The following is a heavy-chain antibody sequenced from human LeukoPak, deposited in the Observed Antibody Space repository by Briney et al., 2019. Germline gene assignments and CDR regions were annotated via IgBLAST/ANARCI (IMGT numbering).Heavy chain of an antibody. D-gene: IGHD1-26*01. CDR1: GFTFDDYA. CDR2: ISWNSGSI. CDR3: AKGGIPGRSYYFDY. J-gene: IGHJ4*02. V-gene: IGHV3-9*01. Sequence: PGGSLRLSCAASGFTFDDYAMHWVRQAPGKGLEWVSGISWNSGSIGYADSVKGRFTISRDNAKNSLHLQMNSLRAEDTALYYCAKGGIPGRSYYFDYWGQGTLVTVSS.